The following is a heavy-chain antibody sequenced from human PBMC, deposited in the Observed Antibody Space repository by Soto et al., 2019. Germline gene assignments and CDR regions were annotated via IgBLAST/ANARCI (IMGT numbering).Heavy chain of an antibody. CDR3: ARVGYYDSSGYYYRDWLDP. J-gene: IGHJ5*02. CDR1: GGSISSYY. CDR2: IYYSGST. D-gene: IGHD3-22*01. Sequence: SETLSLTCTVSGGSISSYYWSWIRQPPGKGLEWIGYIYYSGSTNYNPSLKSRVTISVDTSKNQFSLKLSSVTAADTAVYYCARVGYYDSSGYYYRDWLDPWGQGTLVTVSS. V-gene: IGHV4-59*01.